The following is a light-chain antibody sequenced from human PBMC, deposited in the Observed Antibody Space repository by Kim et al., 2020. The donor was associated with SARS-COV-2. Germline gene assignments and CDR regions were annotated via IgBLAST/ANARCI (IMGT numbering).Light chain of an antibody. CDR2: QDS. CDR3: QAWDSSGV. V-gene: IGLV3-1*01. J-gene: IGLJ2*01. Sequence: VSVSPGQTASITCSGDKLGDKYACWYQQKPGQSPELVIYQDSKRPSGIPERFSGSNSGNTATLTISGTQAMDEADYYCQAWDSSGVFGGGTQLTVL. CDR1: KLGDKY.